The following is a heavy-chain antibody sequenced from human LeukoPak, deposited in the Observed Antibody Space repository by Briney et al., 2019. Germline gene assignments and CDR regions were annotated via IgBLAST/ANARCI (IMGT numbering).Heavy chain of an antibody. CDR3: ATYPTGRFDP. J-gene: IGHJ5*02. CDR2: ISRSSYI. V-gene: IGHV3-21*01. CDR1: GFTFSSYT. D-gene: IGHD2-8*02. Sequence: GGSLRLSCAASGFTFSSYTMNCVRQAPGKGLEWVSSISRSSYIYYADSVKGRFTISRDNAKNSLYLQMNSLRAEDTAVYYCATYPTGRFDPWGQGTLVTVSS.